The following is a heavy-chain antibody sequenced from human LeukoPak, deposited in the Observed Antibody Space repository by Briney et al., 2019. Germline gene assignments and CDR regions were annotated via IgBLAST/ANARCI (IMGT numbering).Heavy chain of an antibody. V-gene: IGHV1-69-2*01. CDR3: ATVNRLWSGYDYYYYYYMDV. Sequence: ASVKVSCKASGYTFTGYYMHWVRQAPGQGLEWMGLVDPEDGETIYAEKFQGRVTITADTSTDTAYMELSSLRSEDTAVYYCATVNRLWSGYDYYYYYYMDVWGKGTTVTVSS. CDR1: GYTFTGYY. J-gene: IGHJ6*03. CDR2: VDPEDGET. D-gene: IGHD3-3*01.